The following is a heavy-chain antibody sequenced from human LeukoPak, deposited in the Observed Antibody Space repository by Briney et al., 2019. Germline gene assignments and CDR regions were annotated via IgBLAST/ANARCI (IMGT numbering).Heavy chain of an antibody. Sequence: GGSLRLSCAASGFTLSSYAMSWVRQAPGKGLEWVSAISGSGGSTYYADSVKGRFTISRDNSKNTLYLQMNSLRAEDTAVYYCAKGPHDFWSGYYTGDYFDYWGQGTLVTVSS. D-gene: IGHD3-3*01. CDR2: ISGSGGST. CDR3: AKGPHDFWSGYYTGDYFDY. CDR1: GFTLSSYA. V-gene: IGHV3-23*01. J-gene: IGHJ4*02.